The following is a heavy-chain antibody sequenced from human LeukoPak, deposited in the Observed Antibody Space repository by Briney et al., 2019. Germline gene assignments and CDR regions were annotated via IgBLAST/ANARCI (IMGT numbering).Heavy chain of an antibody. CDR3: ARDSFETDIDY. CDR2: IKEDGSEK. CDR1: GFLFGRYW. J-gene: IGHJ4*02. D-gene: IGHD1-14*01. V-gene: IGHV3-7*01. Sequence: PGGSLRLSCAASGFLFGRYWMSWVRQAPGKGLEWVANIKEDGSEKYYVESMKGRFTISRDNVKNSLYLQINSLRAEDTAVYYCARDSFETDIDYWGQGTLVTVSS.